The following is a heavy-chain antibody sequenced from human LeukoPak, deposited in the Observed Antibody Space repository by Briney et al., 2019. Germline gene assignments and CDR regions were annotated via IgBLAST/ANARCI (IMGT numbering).Heavy chain of an antibody. CDR1: GFTFSSYG. Sequence: GGSLRPSCAASGFTFSSYGMHWVRQAPGKGLEWVAVISYDGSNKYYADSVKGRFTISRDNSKNTLYLQMNSLRAEDTAVYYCAKYSSLPPYYYYGMDVWGQGTTVTVSS. V-gene: IGHV3-30*18. CDR3: AKYSSLPPYYYYGMDV. D-gene: IGHD2-15*01. J-gene: IGHJ6*02. CDR2: ISYDGSNK.